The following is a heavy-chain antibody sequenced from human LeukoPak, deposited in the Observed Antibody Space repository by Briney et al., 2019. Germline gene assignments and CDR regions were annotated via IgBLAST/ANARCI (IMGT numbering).Heavy chain of an antibody. CDR2: ISYDGSNK. V-gene: IGHV3-30-3*01. CDR1: GFTFSSYA. Sequence: GRSLRLSCAASGFTFSSYAMHWVRQAPGKGLEWVAVISYDGSNKYYADSVKGRFTISRDNSENTLYLQMNSLRAEDTAVYYCARVLRFLEWLPADYWGQGTLVTVSS. D-gene: IGHD3-3*01. CDR3: ARVLRFLEWLPADY. J-gene: IGHJ4*02.